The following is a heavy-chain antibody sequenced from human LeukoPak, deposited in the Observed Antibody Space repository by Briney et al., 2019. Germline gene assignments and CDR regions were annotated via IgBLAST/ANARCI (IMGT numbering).Heavy chain of an antibody. V-gene: IGHV4-39*07. CDR3: ARTWYYYYYYMDV. CDR2: INHSGST. J-gene: IGHJ6*03. CDR1: GGSIIDSSCY. Sequence: SETLSLTCTVSGGSIIDSSCYWAWIRQPPGRGLEWIGEINHSGSTNYNPSLKSRVTISVDTSKNQFSLKLSSVTAADTAVYYCARTWYYYYYYMDVWGKGTTVTISS.